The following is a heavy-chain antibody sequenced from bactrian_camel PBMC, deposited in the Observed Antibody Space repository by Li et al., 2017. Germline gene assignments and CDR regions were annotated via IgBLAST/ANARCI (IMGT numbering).Heavy chain of an antibody. V-gene: IGHV3S1*01. Sequence: QVQLVESGGDSVQAGGSLRLSCGISGLLDSYYCLGWFHQASGNMREGVAAIYSGNGTYWYADSVKDRFTISRDNAKYTIYLQMNSLKPEDTAMYYCAAVRFCPGVSQTLLMSSSYNYWGQGTQVTVS. J-gene: IGHJ4*01. CDR3: AAVRFCPGVSQTLLMSSSYNY. CDR2: IYSGNGTY. CDR1: GLLDSYYC.